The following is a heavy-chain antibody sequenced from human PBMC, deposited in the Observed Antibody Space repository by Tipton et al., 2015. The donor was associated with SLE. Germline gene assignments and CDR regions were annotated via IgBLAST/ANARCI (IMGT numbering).Heavy chain of an antibody. Sequence: SLRLSCEASGFTFGSHAMNWVRQAPGKGLEWVSTISGSGDRTNYADSMTGRFTMSRDYSKNTLYLQMNSLRAEDTAVYYCARAPPRYFDPYFMDVWGKGTTVTVSS. CDR1: GFTFGSHA. D-gene: IGHD3-9*01. J-gene: IGHJ6*03. V-gene: IGHV3-23*01. CDR3: ARAPPRYFDPYFMDV. CDR2: ISGSGDRT.